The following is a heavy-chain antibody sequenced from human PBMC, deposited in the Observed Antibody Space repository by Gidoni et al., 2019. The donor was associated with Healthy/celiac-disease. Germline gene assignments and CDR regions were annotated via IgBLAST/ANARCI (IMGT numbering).Heavy chain of an antibody. CDR2: INPNSGGK. CDR1: GYTFTGYY. D-gene: IGHD2-15*01. V-gene: IGHV1-2*02. Sequence: QVQLVQSGAEVKKPGRSVKVSCKASGYTFTGYYMHWVRQAPGQGLEWMGWINPNSGGKNYAQKFQGRVTMTRDTSISTAYMELSRLRSDDTAVYYCARGVAGPWGRFDPWGQGTLVTVSS. CDR3: ARGVAGPWGRFDP. J-gene: IGHJ5*02.